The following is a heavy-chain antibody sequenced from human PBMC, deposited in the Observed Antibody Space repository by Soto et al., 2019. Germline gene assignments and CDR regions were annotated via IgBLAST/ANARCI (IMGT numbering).Heavy chain of an antibody. CDR1: GGSFSGYY. V-gene: IGHV4-34*01. J-gene: IGHJ5*02. D-gene: IGHD3-22*01. Sequence: ASETLSLTCAVYGGSFSGYYWSWIRQPPGKGLEWIGEINHSGSTNYNPSLKSRVTISVDTSKNQFSLKLSSVTAADTAVYYCARGSIVVVRYNWFDPWGQGTLVTVSS. CDR2: INHSGST. CDR3: ARGSIVVVRYNWFDP.